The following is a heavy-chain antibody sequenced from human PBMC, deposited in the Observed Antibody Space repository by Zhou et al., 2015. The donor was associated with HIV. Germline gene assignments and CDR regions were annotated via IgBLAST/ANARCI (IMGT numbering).Heavy chain of an antibody. Sequence: QVQLVQSGAEVKKPGASVKVSCKASGYTFTSYGISWVRQAPGQGLEWMGWISAYNGNTNYAQKLQGRVTMTTDTSTSTAYMELRSLRSDDTAVYYCARDVYRVVGLWRTENTIFDYWGQGTLVTVSS. CDR1: GYTFTSYG. J-gene: IGHJ4*02. D-gene: IGHD1-26*01. CDR3: ARDVYRVVGLWRTENTIFDY. V-gene: IGHV1-18*01. CDR2: ISAYNGNT.